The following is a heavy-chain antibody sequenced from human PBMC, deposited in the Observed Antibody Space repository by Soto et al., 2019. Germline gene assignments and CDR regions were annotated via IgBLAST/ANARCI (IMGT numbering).Heavy chain of an antibody. V-gene: IGHV4-4*02. D-gene: IGHD6-19*01. J-gene: IGHJ3*01. CDR2: LLHGGTT. Sequence: QVQLQESGPGLVKPSGTLSLTCAVSGDSISSPKWWTWLRQPPGKGLEWIGDLLHGGTTTYNPSLKRRVILSVDKSQNQFSRSLTSVTAADTAIYYCAYSSGWYRHDVWGQGTSVTVSS. CDR1: GDSISSPKW. CDR3: AYSSGWYRHDV.